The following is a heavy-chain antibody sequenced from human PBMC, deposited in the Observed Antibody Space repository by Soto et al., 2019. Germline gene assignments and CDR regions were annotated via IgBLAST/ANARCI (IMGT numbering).Heavy chain of an antibody. CDR3: ARVRGASGNFDY. Sequence: GGSVRLSCGASGFTFSNYWMQWVRRAPGEGLVWVSRINGDGSFTRFADSVKGRFTISRDNAKNTVHLQMNSLRVEDTAVYYCARVRGASGNFDYRGQGPLVTVSS. J-gene: IGHJ4*02. V-gene: IGHV3-74*01. CDR2: INGDGSFT. CDR1: GFTFSNYW. D-gene: IGHD3-10*01.